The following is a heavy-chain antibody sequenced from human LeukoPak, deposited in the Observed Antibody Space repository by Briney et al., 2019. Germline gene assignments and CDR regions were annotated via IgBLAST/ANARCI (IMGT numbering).Heavy chain of an antibody. J-gene: IGHJ6*02. Sequence: GASVKVSCKASGGTFSSYAISWVRQAPGQGLEWMGGIIPIFGTANYAQKFQGRVTMTTDTSTSTAYMELRSLRSDDTAVYYCARSRGDFWSGYPYGMDVWGQGTTVTVSS. CDR3: ARSRGDFWSGYPYGMDV. D-gene: IGHD3-3*01. CDR2: IIPIFGTA. V-gene: IGHV1-69*05. CDR1: GGTFSSYA.